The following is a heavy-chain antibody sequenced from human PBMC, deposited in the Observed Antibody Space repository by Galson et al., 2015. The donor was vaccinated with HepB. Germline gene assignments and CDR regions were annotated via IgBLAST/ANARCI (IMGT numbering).Heavy chain of an antibody. CDR3: ARVYDSSSADLDY. CDR1: GGPISDYY. CDR2: IHYSGNT. D-gene: IGHD6-6*01. J-gene: IGHJ4*02. Sequence: ETLSLTCTVSGGPISDYYWTWIRQPPGKGLDWIGNIHYSGNTYYNPSLKSRVTISVDTSKNQFSLNLSSVTAADTAVYYCARVYDSSSADLDYWGQGTLVTVSS. V-gene: IGHV4-59*01.